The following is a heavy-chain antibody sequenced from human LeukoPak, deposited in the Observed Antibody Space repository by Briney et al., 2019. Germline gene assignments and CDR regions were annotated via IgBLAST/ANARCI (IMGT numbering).Heavy chain of an antibody. CDR3: ARDHYYYDSSGYLPLDY. D-gene: IGHD3-22*01. Sequence: SETLSLTCTVSGASISSYYWSWIRQPAGKGLEWIGRIYTSGSTNYNPSLKSRVTMSVDTSKNQFSLKLSSVTAADTAVYYCARDHYYYDSSGYLPLDYWGQGTLVTVSS. V-gene: IGHV4-4*07. J-gene: IGHJ4*02. CDR1: GASISSYY. CDR2: IYTSGST.